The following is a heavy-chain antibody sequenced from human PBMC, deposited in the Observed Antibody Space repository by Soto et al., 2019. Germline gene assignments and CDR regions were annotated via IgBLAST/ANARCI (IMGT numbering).Heavy chain of an antibody. CDR2: IFLNDEK. CDR1: GFSLSNARMG. D-gene: IGHD1-26*01. V-gene: IGHV2-26*01. Sequence: GSGPTLVNPTATLTLTCTVSGFSLSNARMGVSWIRQPPGKALEWLAHIFLNDEKSYSTSLKSRLTISKDTSKSQVVLTMTNMDPVDTATYYCARIPEVSRELPTQKTYYYYYGMDVWGQGTTVTVSS. J-gene: IGHJ6*02. CDR3: ARIPEVSRELPTQKTYYYYYGMDV.